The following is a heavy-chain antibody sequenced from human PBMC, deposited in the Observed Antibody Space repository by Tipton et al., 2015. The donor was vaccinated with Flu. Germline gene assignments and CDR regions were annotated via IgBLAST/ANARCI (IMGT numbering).Heavy chain of an antibody. CDR3: ARYPKYCSSTSCYRDAFDI. V-gene: IGHV4-59*01. Sequence: LRLSCTVSGGSISSYYWSWIRQPPGKGLEWIGYIYYSGSTNYNPSLKSRVTTSVDTSKNQFSLKLSSVTAADTAVYYCARYPKYCSSTSCYRDAFDIWGQGTMVTVSS. J-gene: IGHJ3*02. D-gene: IGHD2-2*01. CDR1: GGSISSYY. CDR2: IYYSGST.